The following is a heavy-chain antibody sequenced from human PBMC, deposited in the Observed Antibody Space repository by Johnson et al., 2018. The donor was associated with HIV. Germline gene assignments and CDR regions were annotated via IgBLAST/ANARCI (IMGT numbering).Heavy chain of an antibody. CDR2: ISSDDTT. Sequence: VQLVESGGGLVQPGGSLRLSCAASGFTFSSYDMHWVRQSTGKRLEWVSLISSDDTTYYADSVKGRFTISRDTSKNTLYVQMNGLRAEDSAVYYCATGSLVVVGADGLLQLHDAFDIWGRGTKVTVSS. CDR1: GFTFSSYD. J-gene: IGHJ3*02. V-gene: IGHV3-13*01. CDR3: ATGSLVVVGADGLLQLHDAFDI. D-gene: IGHD2-15*01.